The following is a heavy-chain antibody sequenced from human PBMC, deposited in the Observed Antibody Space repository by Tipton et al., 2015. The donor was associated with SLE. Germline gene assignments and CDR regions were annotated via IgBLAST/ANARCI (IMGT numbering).Heavy chain of an antibody. J-gene: IGHJ6*02. D-gene: IGHD6-6*01. CDR2: ISYSGSV. V-gene: IGHV4-59*11. CDR1: GASITSHY. Sequence: TLSLTCTVSGASITSHYWSWIRQPPGKGLEWIGHISYSGSVNYNPSLKSRVTISVDTSKNQLSLNLESVTAADTAVYYCARLVAARPGYYCGMDVWGQGTTVTVSS. CDR3: ARLVAARPGYYCGMDV.